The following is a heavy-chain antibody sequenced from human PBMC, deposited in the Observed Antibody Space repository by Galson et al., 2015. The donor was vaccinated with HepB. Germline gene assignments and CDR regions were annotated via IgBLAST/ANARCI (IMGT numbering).Heavy chain of an antibody. CDR2: IVGSGTGT. J-gene: IGHJ6*03. CDR3: AINKGAGPDYNYCMDV. CDR1: GLTFSSFA. Sequence: SLRLSCAASGLTFSSFAMSWVRQAPGQGLEWVSMIVGSGTGTQYADSVKGRFTISRDNSKNTLYLQMDSLRGEDTAVYYCAINKGAGPDYNYCMDVWGKGTTGTVSS. V-gene: IGHV3-23*01. D-gene: IGHD1-26*01.